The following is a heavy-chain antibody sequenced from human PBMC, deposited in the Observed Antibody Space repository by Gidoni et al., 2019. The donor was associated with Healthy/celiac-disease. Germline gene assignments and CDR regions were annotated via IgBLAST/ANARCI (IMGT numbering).Heavy chain of an antibody. Sequence: AAYGSTFSNDWMRGVGQGPGKGLEWVGRIKSKPDGGTTDYAAPVKGRFTISRDDSKNTLYLQMNSLKTEDTAVYYCTTGPYWGQGTLVTVSS. J-gene: IGHJ4*02. V-gene: IGHV3-15*01. CDR1: GSTFSNDW. CDR2: IKSKPDGGTT. CDR3: TTGPY.